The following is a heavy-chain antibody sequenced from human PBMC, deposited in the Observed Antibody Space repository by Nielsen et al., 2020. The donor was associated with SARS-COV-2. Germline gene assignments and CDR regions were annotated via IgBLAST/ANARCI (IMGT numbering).Heavy chain of an antibody. D-gene: IGHD1-20*01. V-gene: IGHV4-59*01. CDR3: ARRVPNWNDVSPASYWSYYMDV. CDR1: GGSISSYY. CDR2: IYYSGST. Sequence: SETLSLTCTVSGGSISSYYWSWIRQPPGKGLEWIGYIYYSGSTNYNPSLKSRVTISVDTSKNQFSLKLSSVTAADTAVYYCARRVPNWNDVSPASYWSYYMDVWGKGTTVTVSS. J-gene: IGHJ6*03.